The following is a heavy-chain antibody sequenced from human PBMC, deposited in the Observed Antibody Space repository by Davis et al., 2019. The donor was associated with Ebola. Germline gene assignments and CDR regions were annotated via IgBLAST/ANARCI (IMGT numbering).Heavy chain of an antibody. D-gene: IGHD6-6*01. CDR3: ARVLGAARPGYWFDP. CDR2: IYYSGST. J-gene: IGHJ5*02. Sequence: PGGSLRLSCTVSGGSISSYYWSWIRQPPGKGLEWIGYIYYSGSTNYNPSLKSRVTISVDTSKNQFSLKLSSLTAADTAVYYCARVLGAARPGYWFDPWGQGTLVTVSS. CDR1: GGSISSYY. V-gene: IGHV4-59*01.